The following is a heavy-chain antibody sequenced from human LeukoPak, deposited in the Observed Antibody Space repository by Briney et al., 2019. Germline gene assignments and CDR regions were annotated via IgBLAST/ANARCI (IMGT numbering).Heavy chain of an antibody. J-gene: IGHJ4*02. V-gene: IGHV3-33*06. CDR1: GFTFSNYD. Sequence: PGGSLRLSCAASGFTFSNYDIHWVRQAPGKGLEGVAVIWYDGSNKYYADSVKGRFTISRDNSKNTVYLQMNRLRGEDTAVYYCAKTGYSSSWLFDYWGQGTLVTVSS. CDR2: IWYDGSNK. CDR3: AKTGYSSSWLFDY. D-gene: IGHD6-13*01.